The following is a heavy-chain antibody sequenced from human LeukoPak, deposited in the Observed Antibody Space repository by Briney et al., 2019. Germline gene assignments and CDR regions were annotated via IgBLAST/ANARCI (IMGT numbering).Heavy chain of an antibody. CDR2: ISSSSSYI. D-gene: IGHD3-22*01. J-gene: IGHJ4*02. V-gene: IGHV3-21*01. Sequence: GGSLRLSCAASGFTFSSYSMNWVRQAPGKGLEWVSSISSSSSYIYYADSVKGRFTISRDNAKNSLYLQMNSLRAEDTAVYYCASSSAYYDSSGYPNFDYWGQGTLVTVSS. CDR3: ASSSAYYDSSGYPNFDY. CDR1: GFTFSSYS.